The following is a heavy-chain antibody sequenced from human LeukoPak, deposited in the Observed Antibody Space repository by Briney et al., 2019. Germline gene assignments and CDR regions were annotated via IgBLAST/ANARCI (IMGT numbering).Heavy chain of an antibody. CDR3: ARDPPNIVVVPDNFDY. CDR2: IIPILGIA. D-gene: IGHD2-2*01. V-gene: IGHV1-69*04. J-gene: IGHJ4*02. Sequence: ASVNVSCKSSGGTFSSYAISWVRQPPGQGLGWVGRIIPILGIANYAQKFQGRVTITADKSTSTAYMELSSLRSEDTAVYYCARDPPNIVVVPDNFDYWGQGTLVTVSS. CDR1: GGTFSSYA.